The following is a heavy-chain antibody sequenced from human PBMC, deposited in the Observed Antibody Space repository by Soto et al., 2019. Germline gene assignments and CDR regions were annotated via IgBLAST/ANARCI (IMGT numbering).Heavy chain of an antibody. CDR1: GFTFSSYA. J-gene: IGHJ4*02. CDR2: ISGSGGST. V-gene: IGHV3-23*01. Sequence: PGGSLRLSCAASGFTFSSYAMSWVRQAPGKGLEWVSAISGSGGSTYYADSVKGRFTISRDNSKNTLYLQMNSLRAEDTAVYYCAEDLEFFVVVPAATPDYWGQGTLVTVSS. D-gene: IGHD2-2*01. CDR3: AEDLEFFVVVPAATPDY.